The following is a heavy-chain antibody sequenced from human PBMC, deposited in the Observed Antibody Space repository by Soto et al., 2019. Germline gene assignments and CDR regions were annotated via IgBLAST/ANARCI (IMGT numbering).Heavy chain of an antibody. D-gene: IGHD3-16*01. Sequence: PGGSLRLSCAASGFTFSSYGMHWVRQAPGKGLEWVAVIWYDGSNKYYADSVKGRFTISRDNSKNTLYLQMNSLRAEDTAVYYCARGLNFGGPYYYYGMDVWGQGTTVTSP. CDR3: ARGLNFGGPYYYYGMDV. V-gene: IGHV3-33*01. CDR2: IWYDGSNK. CDR1: GFTFSSYG. J-gene: IGHJ6*02.